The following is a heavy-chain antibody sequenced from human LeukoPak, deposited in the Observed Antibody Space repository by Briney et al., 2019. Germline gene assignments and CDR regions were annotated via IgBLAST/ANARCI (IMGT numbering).Heavy chain of an antibody. V-gene: IGHV3-9*01. CDR3: AKDKDENWFDP. Sequence: PGGSLRLSCAASGFTFDDYAMHWVRQAPGKGLEWVSGISWNSGSIGYADSMKGRFTISRDNAKNSLYLQMNSLRAEDTALYYCAKDKDENWFDPWGQGTLVTVSS. J-gene: IGHJ5*02. CDR2: ISWNSGSI. CDR1: GFTFDDYA.